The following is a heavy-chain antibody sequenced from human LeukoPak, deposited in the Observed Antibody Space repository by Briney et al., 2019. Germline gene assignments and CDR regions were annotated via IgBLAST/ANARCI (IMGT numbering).Heavy chain of an antibody. CDR1: GFTFSRNW. CDR2: IQPDGSEQ. Sequence: PGGSLRLSCVASGFTFSRNWMSWVRQAPGKGLEWVGNIQPDGSEQYPVDSVKGRFTISRDNARNSLFLQMNSLRVEDTAVYYCAKDSRSGSYSPHYFDYWGQGTLVTVSS. CDR3: AKDSRSGSYSPHYFDY. D-gene: IGHD1-26*01. V-gene: IGHV3-7*01. J-gene: IGHJ4*02.